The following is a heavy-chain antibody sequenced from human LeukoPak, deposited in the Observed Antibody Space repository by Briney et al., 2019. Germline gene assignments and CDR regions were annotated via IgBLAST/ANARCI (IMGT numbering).Heavy chain of an antibody. V-gene: IGHV3-53*01. CDR1: GLSVSSNF. D-gene: IGHD3-3*01. Sequence: GGSLRLSCAATGLSVSSNFMSWVRQAPGKGLEWVSVIYGGGSTYYADSVKGRFTISRDNSKNTLYLQMNSLRAEDTAVYYCAKLHDFWSGFVDYWGQGTLVTVSS. J-gene: IGHJ4*02. CDR3: AKLHDFWSGFVDY. CDR2: IYGGGST.